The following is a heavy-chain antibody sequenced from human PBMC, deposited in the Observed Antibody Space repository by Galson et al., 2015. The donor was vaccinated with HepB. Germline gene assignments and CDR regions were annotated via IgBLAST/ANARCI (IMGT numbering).Heavy chain of an antibody. J-gene: IGHJ6*02. D-gene: IGHD4/OR15-4a*01. CDR2: IDWDDYT. Sequence: PALVKPTQTLTLTCTVSEFSLNSVGVCISWIRQPPGKALEWLARIDWDDYTDYRKSLPTRLHLSQDTSKNQVVLRVTNMDPVDTATYFCARTSSGPLGAMDVWGQGTTVTVSS. V-gene: IGHV2-70*11. CDR3: ARTSSGPLGAMDV. CDR1: EFSLNSVGVC.